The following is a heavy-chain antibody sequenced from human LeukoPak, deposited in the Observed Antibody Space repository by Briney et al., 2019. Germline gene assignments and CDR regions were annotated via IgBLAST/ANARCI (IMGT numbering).Heavy chain of an antibody. CDR1: GGSISSSGYY. V-gene: IGHV4-39*01. J-gene: IGHJ6*03. CDR3: ARARVPAAIRGYYYMDV. Sequence: PSETLSLTCTVSGGSISSSGYYWSWIRQPPGKGLEWIGTIYYSGCAYYNPSLKTQVAISVDTSKNQFSLKLSSVTAADTAVYYCARARVPAAIRGYYYMDVWGKGTTVTVSS. CDR2: IYYSGCA. D-gene: IGHD2-2*02.